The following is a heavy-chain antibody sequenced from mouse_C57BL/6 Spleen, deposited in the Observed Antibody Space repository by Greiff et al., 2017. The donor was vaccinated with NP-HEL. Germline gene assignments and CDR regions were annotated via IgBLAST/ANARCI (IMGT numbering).Heavy chain of an antibody. CDR1: GYTFTSYW. V-gene: IGHV1-69*01. CDR3: ARYGYDGAFFDY. CDR2: IDPSDSYT. Sequence: VQLQQPGAELVMPGASVKLSCKASGYTFTSYWMHWVKQRPGQGLEWIGEIDPSDSYTNYNQKFKGKSTLTVDKSSSTAYMQLSSLTSEDSAVYYCARYGYDGAFFDYWGQGTTLTVSS. J-gene: IGHJ2*01. D-gene: IGHD2-2*01.